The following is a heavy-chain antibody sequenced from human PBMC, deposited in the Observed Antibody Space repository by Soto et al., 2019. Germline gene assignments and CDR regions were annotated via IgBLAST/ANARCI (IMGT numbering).Heavy chain of an antibody. CDR2: ISYDGSNK. J-gene: IGHJ3*02. D-gene: IGHD3-10*02. CDR3: AKDIYVASHLDAFDI. V-gene: IGHV3-30*18. Sequence: PGGSLRLSCAASGFPFSIYGMHLVRQAPGKGLEWVAVISYDGSNKYYADSVKGRFTISRDNSKNTLYLQMNSLRAEDTAVYYCAKDIYVASHLDAFDIWGQGKMVTVSS. CDR1: GFPFSIYG.